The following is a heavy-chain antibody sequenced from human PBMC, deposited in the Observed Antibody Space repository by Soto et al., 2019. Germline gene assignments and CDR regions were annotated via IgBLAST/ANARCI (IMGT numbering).Heavy chain of an antibody. V-gene: IGHV3-30-3*01. J-gene: IGHJ4*02. CDR3: ARDRRPGYYDGGFDY. D-gene: IGHD3-22*01. CDR1: GFTFSSYA. CDR2: ISYDGSNK. Sequence: QVQLVESGGGVVQPGRSLRLSCAASGFTFSSYAMHWVHQAPGKGLEWVAVISYDGSNKYYADSVKGRFTISRDNSKNTLYLQMNSLRAEDTAVYYCARDRRPGYYDGGFDYWGQGTLVTVSS.